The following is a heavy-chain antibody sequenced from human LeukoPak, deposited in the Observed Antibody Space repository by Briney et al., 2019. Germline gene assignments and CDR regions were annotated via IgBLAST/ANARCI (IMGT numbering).Heavy chain of an antibody. J-gene: IGHJ4*02. CDR3: ARRMVRGAPGF. V-gene: IGHV3-48*03. D-gene: IGHD3-10*01. Sequence: QSGGSLRLSCAASGFTFSSYGMNWVRQAPGKGLEWVSYISSSGSTIYYADSVKGRFTISRDNAKNSLYLQMNSLRAEDTAVYYCARRMVRGAPGFWGQGTLVTVSS. CDR1: GFTFSSYG. CDR2: ISSSGSTI.